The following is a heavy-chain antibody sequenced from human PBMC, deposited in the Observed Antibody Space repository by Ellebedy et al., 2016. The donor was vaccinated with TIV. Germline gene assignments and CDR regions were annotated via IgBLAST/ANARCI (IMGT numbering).Heavy chain of an antibody. CDR3: TRVGDYYYYGMDV. CDR2: IRSKANSYAT. CDR1: GFTFSGSA. J-gene: IGHJ6*02. V-gene: IGHV3-73*01. Sequence: GGSLRLXXAASGFTFSGSAMHWVRQASGKGLEWVGRIRSKANSYATAYGASVKGRFTISRDDVKKTAYLQMNSLKTEDTAVYFCTRVGDYYYYGMDVWGQGTTVTVSS.